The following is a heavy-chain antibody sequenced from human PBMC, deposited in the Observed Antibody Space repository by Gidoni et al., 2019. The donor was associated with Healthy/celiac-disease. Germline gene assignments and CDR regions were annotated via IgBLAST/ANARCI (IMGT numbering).Heavy chain of an antibody. CDR3: GGGYNDGY. J-gene: IGHJ4*02. CDR2: ISYDGSNK. V-gene: IGHV3-30-3*01. D-gene: IGHD5-12*01. CDR1: GFPFSSYA. Sequence: QVQLVESGGGVVQPGRSLRLSCAASGFPFSSYAMHWVRQAPGKGLEWVAVISYDGSNKYYADSVKGRFTISRDNSKNTLYLQMNSLRAEDTAVYYCGGGYNDGYWGQGTLVTVSS.